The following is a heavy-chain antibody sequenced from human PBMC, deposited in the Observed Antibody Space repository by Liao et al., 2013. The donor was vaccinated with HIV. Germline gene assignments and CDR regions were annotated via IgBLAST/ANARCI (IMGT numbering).Heavy chain of an antibody. V-gene: IGHV4-4*07. CDR2: IYTNGST. D-gene: IGHD3-3*01. Sequence: QVQLQESGPGLVKPSETLSLTCTVSGASISNYCWSWIRQPAGKGLEWIGRIYTNGSTNYNPSLKTRVTMSVDTSKNQFSLKLSSVTAADTAMYYCARVDQYYDYWRGYENWFDPWGQGTLVTVSS. CDR3: ARVDQYYDYWRGYENWFDP. CDR1: GASISNYC. J-gene: IGHJ5*02.